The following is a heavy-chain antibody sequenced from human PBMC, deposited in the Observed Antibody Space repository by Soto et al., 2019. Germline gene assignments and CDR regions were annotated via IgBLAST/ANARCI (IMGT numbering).Heavy chain of an antibody. CDR2: INHSGST. CDR1: GGSFSFYY. Sequence: QVQLHQWGAGLLKPSETLYLTCAVSGGSFSFYYWSWIRQPPGKELEWIGEINHSGSTNYNSSLKSRVTISVDTSKNQFSLKLSSVTAADTAVYYCVTRFYDSSGYYLFYFDSWGQGTLVTVSS. CDR3: VTRFYDSSGYYLFYFDS. D-gene: IGHD3-22*01. V-gene: IGHV4-34*01. J-gene: IGHJ4*02.